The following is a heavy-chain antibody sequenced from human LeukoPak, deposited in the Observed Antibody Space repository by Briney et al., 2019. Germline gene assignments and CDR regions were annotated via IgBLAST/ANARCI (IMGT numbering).Heavy chain of an antibody. CDR1: GYTFTGYY. D-gene: IGHD3-10*01. Sequence: ASVKVSCKASGYTFTGYYMHCVRQAPGQGLEWMGWINPNSGGTNYAQKFQGRVTMTRDTSISTAYMELSRLRSDDTAVYYCARARIYYGSGSYFEFDPWGQGTLVTVSS. V-gene: IGHV1-2*02. CDR3: ARARIYYGSGSYFEFDP. CDR2: INPNSGGT. J-gene: IGHJ5*02.